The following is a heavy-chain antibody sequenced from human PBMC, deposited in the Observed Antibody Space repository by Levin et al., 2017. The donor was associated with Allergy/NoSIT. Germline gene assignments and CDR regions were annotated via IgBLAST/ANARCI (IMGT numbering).Heavy chain of an antibody. CDR2: MNPNSGNT. CDR3: ARGPGYDFWSGYYNWFDP. D-gene: IGHD3-3*01. V-gene: IGHV1-8*01. CDR1: GYTFTSYD. Sequence: VASVKVSCKASGYTFTSYDINWVRQATGQGLEWMGWMNPNSGNTGYAQKFQGRVTMTRNTSISTAYMGLSSLRSEDTAVYYCARGPGYDFWSGYYNWFDPWGQGTLVTVSS. J-gene: IGHJ5*02.